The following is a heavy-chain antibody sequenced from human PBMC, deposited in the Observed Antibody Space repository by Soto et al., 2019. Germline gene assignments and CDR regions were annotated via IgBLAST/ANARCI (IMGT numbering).Heavy chain of an antibody. D-gene: IGHD5-12*01. CDR2: IRSKAYGGTT. J-gene: IGHJ4*02. Sequence: PGGSLRLSCTASGFTFGDYAMSWVRQAPGKGLEWVGFIRSKAYGGTTEYAASVKGRFTISRDDSKSIAYLQMNSLKTEDTAVYYCTLGRVEMATSPLENGYWGQGTLVTVSS. CDR3: TLGRVEMATSPLENGY. V-gene: IGHV3-49*04. CDR1: GFTFGDYA.